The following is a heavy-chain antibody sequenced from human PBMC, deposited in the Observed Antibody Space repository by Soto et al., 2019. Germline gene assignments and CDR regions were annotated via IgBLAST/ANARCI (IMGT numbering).Heavy chain of an antibody. Sequence: SVKVSCKVSGYTLTELSMHWVRQAPGKGLEWMGGIIPIFGTANYAQKFQGRVTITADESTSTAYMELSSLRSEDTAVYYCAQGAPPFEFVEVPADIFWGFAPGGKGTLVPVSS. CDR3: AQGAPPFEFVEVPADIFWGFAP. V-gene: IGHV1-69*13. CDR2: IIPIFGTA. J-gene: IGHJ5*02. CDR1: GYTLTELS. D-gene: IGHD2-2*02.